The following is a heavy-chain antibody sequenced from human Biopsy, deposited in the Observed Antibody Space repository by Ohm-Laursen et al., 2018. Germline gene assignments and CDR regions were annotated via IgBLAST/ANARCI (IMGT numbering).Heavy chain of an antibody. J-gene: IGHJ4*02. D-gene: IGHD5-24*01. CDR1: GFSFSDYY. Sequence: GSLRLSCSASGFSFSDYYMIWVRQATGKGLEWVSYISSSGRTMYYADSVKGRFTISRDNANKSLYLQMNSLRAEDTAVYYCATTRSFDNWGQGTLVTVSS. V-gene: IGHV3-11*01. CDR2: ISSSGRTM. CDR3: ATTRSFDN.